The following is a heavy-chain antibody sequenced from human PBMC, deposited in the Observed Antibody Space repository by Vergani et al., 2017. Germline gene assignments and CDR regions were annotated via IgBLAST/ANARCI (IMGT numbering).Heavy chain of an antibody. V-gene: IGHV4-38-2*01. J-gene: IGHJ4*02. CDR3: ARHNEIAAVGFDY. D-gene: IGHD6-13*01. Sequence: QVQLQESGPGLVKPSETLSLICAVSGYSISSGYYWGWIRQPPGKGLEWMGTIYHSGHTYYTSSLKSRVTISLDTSKNQISLKLSSVTAADTAVYYCARHNEIAAVGFDYWGQGTQVTVSS. CDR2: IYHSGHT. CDR1: GYSISSGYY.